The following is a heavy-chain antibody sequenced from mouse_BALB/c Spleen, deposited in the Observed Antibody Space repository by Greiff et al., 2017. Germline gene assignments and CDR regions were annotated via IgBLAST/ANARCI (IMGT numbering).Heavy chain of an antibody. CDR2: IWGDGST. J-gene: IGHJ1*01. CDR3: AREAPGSSTHWYFDV. D-gene: IGHD1-1*01. V-gene: IGHV2-6-7*01. Sequence: VQLQQSGPGLVAPSQSLSITCTVSGFSLTGYGVNWVRQPPGKGLEWLGMIWGDGSTDYNSALKSRLSISKDNSKSQVFLKMNSLQTDDTAMYYCAREAPGSSTHWYFDVWGAGTTVTVSS. CDR1: GFSLTGYG.